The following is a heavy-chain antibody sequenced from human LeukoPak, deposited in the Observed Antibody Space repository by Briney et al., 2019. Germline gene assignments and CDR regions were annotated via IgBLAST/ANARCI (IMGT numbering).Heavy chain of an antibody. CDR1: GFTFSSYW. Sequence: GGSLRLSCAASGFTFSSYWMCWVRQAPGKGLEWVASINQDGSEKYYVDSVKGRFTISRDNTKSSLYLQMNSLRAEDTAVYCCASSSTGFFDYWGQGTLVIVSS. V-gene: IGHV3-7*05. CDR2: INQDGSEK. D-gene: IGHD5/OR15-5a*01. J-gene: IGHJ4*02. CDR3: ASSSTGFFDY.